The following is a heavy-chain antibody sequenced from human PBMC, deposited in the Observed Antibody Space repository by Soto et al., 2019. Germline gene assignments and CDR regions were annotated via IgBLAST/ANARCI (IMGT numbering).Heavy chain of an antibody. CDR2: IIPIFGTA. CDR3: ARDASVGPAAPGRGYNWFGP. CDR1: GGTFSSYA. V-gene: IGHV1-69*01. D-gene: IGHD2-2*01. J-gene: IGHJ5*02. Sequence: QVQLVQSGAEVKKPGSSVKVSCKASGGTFSSYAISWVRQAPGQGLEWMGGIIPIFGTANYAQKFQGRVTITADESTSTAYMELSSLRSEDTAVYYCARDASVGPAAPGRGYNWFGPWGRGTLVTVGS.